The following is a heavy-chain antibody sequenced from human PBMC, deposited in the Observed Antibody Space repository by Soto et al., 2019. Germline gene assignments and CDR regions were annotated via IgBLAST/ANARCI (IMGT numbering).Heavy chain of an antibody. CDR1: GYPFTIYA. D-gene: IGHD6-6*01. J-gene: IGHJ4*02. CDR2: INPGNGDT. CDR3: ARDSSSSRSFDY. V-gene: IGHV1-3*01. Sequence: ASVKVSCKASGYPFTIYAIQWVRQAPGQSLEWMGWINPGNGDTKYSQIFQGRVTITWDTSARTAYMDLSSLISEDTADYYCARDSSSSRSFDYWGQGARVTVSS.